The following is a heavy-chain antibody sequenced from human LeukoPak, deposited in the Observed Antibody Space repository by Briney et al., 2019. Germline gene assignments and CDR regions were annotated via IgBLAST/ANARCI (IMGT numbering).Heavy chain of an antibody. Sequence: GESLKISCKGSGYRFTNYWIGWVRQMPGKGLEWMGIIYPVDSETRYSPSFQGQVTISADKSFSTAYLQWSSLKASDTAMYFCARSLAGTDYWGQGTQVTVSS. V-gene: IGHV5-51*01. D-gene: IGHD6-19*01. CDR3: ARSLAGTDY. J-gene: IGHJ4*02. CDR1: GYRFTNYW. CDR2: IYPVDSET.